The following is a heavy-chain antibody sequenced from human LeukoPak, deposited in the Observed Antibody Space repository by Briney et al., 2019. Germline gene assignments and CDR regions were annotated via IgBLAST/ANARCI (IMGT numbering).Heavy chain of an antibody. V-gene: IGHV3-66*01. Sequence: GGSLRLSCAASGFTFSDYYMSWVRQAPGKGLEWVSVIYSGGSAYYADSVKGRFTISRDNSKNTLYLQMSSLRAEDTAVYYCARDSGLRSVSDIWGQGTMVTVSS. J-gene: IGHJ3*02. CDR1: GFTFSDYY. D-gene: IGHD5-12*01. CDR3: ARDSGLRSVSDI. CDR2: IYSGGSA.